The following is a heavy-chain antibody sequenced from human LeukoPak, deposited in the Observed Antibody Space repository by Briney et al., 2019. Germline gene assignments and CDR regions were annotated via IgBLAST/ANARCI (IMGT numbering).Heavy chain of an antibody. Sequence: SVKVSCKASGGTFSSYAISWVRQAPGQGLEWMGGIIPIFGTANYAQKFQGRVTIPTDESTSTAYMELSRLRSEDTAVYYCARDRPPRIAARLHYYYYYMDVWGKGTTVTVSS. CDR2: IIPIFGTA. CDR1: GGTFSSYA. D-gene: IGHD6-6*01. V-gene: IGHV1-69*05. J-gene: IGHJ6*03. CDR3: ARDRPPRIAARLHYYYYYMDV.